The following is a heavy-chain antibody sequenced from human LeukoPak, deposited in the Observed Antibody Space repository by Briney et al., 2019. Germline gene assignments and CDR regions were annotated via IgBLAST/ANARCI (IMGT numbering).Heavy chain of an antibody. Sequence: GGSLRLSCAASGFTFSSYSMNWVRQAPGKGLEWVSFIQYDGSRKNYVDSVKGRFTISRDNSKNTLYLQMFSLRPEDTAVYFCAKDLILWGQGTVVTVSS. CDR3: AKDLIL. CDR1: GFTFSSYS. V-gene: IGHV3-30*02. CDR2: IQYDGSRK. J-gene: IGHJ3*01.